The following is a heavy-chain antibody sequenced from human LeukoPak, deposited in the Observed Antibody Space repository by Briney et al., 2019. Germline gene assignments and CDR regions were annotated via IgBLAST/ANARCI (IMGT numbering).Heavy chain of an antibody. CDR3: ARVNINNWHSCDY. Sequence: SETLSLTCAVSGGSVSSNNWWGWVRQPPGKGLEWIGEIYHSGSPNYNPSLKSRVTISVDKSRNHFSLNLSSVTAADTAVYYCARVNINNWHSCDYWGQGTLVTVSS. J-gene: IGHJ4*02. CDR2: IYHSGSP. V-gene: IGHV4-4*02. D-gene: IGHD1-1*01. CDR1: GGSVSSNNW.